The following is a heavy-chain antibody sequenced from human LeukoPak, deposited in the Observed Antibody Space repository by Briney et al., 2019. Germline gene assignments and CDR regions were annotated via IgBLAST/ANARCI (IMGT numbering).Heavy chain of an antibody. CDR2: ISDDGSGT. Sequence: GGSLRLSCAASGFTFSDYAMSWVRQAPGQGLEWVLTISDDGSGTYYADSVKGRFTISRDNSKNTLFLQINSLRAEDSAVYYCATDRERDPSVYYLVGGQGTLITVSS. CDR1: GFTFSDYA. V-gene: IGHV3-23*01. D-gene: IGHD3-22*01. J-gene: IGHJ4*02. CDR3: ATDRERDPSVYYLV.